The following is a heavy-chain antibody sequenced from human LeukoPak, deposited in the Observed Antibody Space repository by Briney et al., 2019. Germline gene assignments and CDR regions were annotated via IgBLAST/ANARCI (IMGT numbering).Heavy chain of an antibody. CDR3: ARPGSSSGWYYFDY. CDR1: GGSISSSSYY. D-gene: IGHD6-19*01. CDR2: IYYSEST. Sequence: KSSETLSLTCTVSGGSISSSSYYWGWIRQPPGKGLEWIASIYYSESTFYNPSLKSRVTISVDTSKNQFSLKLSSVTAADTAVYYCARPGSSSGWYYFDYWGQGTLVTVSS. J-gene: IGHJ4*02. V-gene: IGHV4-39*01.